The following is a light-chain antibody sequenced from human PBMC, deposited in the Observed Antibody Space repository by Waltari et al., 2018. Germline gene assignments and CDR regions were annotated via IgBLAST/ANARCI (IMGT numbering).Light chain of an antibody. CDR3: QQYGRSPLT. J-gene: IGKJ4*01. CDR2: GAS. V-gene: IGKV3-20*01. CDR1: QSVSSNF. Sequence: EIVLTQSPGTLSLSPGDRATLSCRASQSVSSNFLAWYQQKPGQAPRLLIYGASSRATGIPDKFSGSVSGTDFTLTINRLEPEDFAVYYCQQYGRSPLTFGGGTKVEIK.